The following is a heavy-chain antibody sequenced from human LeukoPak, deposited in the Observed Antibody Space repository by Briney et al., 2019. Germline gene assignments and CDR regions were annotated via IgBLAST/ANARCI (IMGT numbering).Heavy chain of an antibody. CDR1: GYTFTGYY. D-gene: IGHD6-13*01. V-gene: IGHV1-2*02. Sequence: ASVKVSCKASGYTFTGYYMHWVRQAPGQGLEWMGWINPNSGGTNYAQKFQGRVTMTRDTSISTAYMELSRLRSDDTAVYYCARAGIAAAGSTTNWFDPWGQGTLATVSS. CDR2: INPNSGGT. J-gene: IGHJ5*02. CDR3: ARAGIAAAGSTTNWFDP.